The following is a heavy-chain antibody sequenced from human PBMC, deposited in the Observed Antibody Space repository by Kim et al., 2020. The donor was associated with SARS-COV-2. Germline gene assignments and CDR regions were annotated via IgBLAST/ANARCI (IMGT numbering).Heavy chain of an antibody. J-gene: IGHJ4*02. CDR1: GYIFIGYY. CDR2: ISSKDGAT. V-gene: IGHV1-2*02. D-gene: IGHD6-25*01. Sequence: ASVKVSCRASGYIFIGYYIYWLRQAPGQGLEWLGWISSKDGATEYAQKFQGRVMMTTDTSVRTVYMELHGLRFDDTAVYYCARADPLGSGFPYYYFDFWGQGALVTVSS. CDR3: ARADPLGSGFPYYYFDF.